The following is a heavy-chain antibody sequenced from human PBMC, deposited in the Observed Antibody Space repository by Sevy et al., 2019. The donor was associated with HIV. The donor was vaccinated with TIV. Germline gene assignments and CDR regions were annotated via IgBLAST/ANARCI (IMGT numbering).Heavy chain of an antibody. J-gene: IGHJ6*03. V-gene: IGHV4-4*07. CDR1: GASISNYD. CDR3: ARDIVVRGVFPTYYYHYYMDV. D-gene: IGHD3-10*01. Sequence: SETLSLTCTVSGASISNYDWSWIRQSAGKGLEWIGRIHTRGDTHYNPSLKSRVTMSLDTSQKRLPLKLTSVTAADTAVYYCARDIVVRGVFPTYYYHYYMDVWGKGTTVTVSS. CDR2: IHTRGDT.